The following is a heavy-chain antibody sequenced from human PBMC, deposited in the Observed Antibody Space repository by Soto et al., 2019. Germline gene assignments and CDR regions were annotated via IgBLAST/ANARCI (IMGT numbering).Heavy chain of an antibody. J-gene: IGHJ6*02. CDR2: IYPGDSDT. CDR1: GYTFTDYW. D-gene: IGHD1-26*01. Sequence: GESLKISCKGSGYTFTDYWIGWVRQLPGKGLEWMGIIYPGDSDTRYSPSFQGQVTITADKSTSTAYLQMNSLRAEDTAVYYCAKDHTVGAVYYYYGMDVWGQGTTVTVSS. CDR3: AKDHTVGAVYYYYGMDV. V-gene: IGHV5-51*01.